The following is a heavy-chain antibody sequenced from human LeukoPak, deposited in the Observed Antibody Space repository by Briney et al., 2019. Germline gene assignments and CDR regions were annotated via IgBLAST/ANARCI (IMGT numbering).Heavy chain of an antibody. CDR1: GFTFSSYG. D-gene: IGHD4-17*01. Sequence: PGGSLRLSCAASGFTFSSYGMHWIRQAPGKGLEWVGGIMPLFGTAGYAQKFQGRVTITKDESTRTVYLELTRLTSDDTAVYYCARDVHGDYGSGWFDPWGQGTLVSVSS. CDR3: ARDVHGDYGSGWFDP. J-gene: IGHJ5*02. V-gene: IGHV1-69*05. CDR2: IMPLFGTA.